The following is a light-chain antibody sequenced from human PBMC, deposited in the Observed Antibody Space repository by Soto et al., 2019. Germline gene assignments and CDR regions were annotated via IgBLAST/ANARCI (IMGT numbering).Light chain of an antibody. CDR3: SSYTSSSTDV. V-gene: IGLV2-14*01. CDR1: SSDIGGSNY. CDR2: EVS. Sequence: QSVLTQPASVSGSPGQSITISCTGTSSDIGGSNYVSWYRHHPGKAPKLMIYEVSKRPSGVSNRFSGSKSGNTASLTISGLQAEDEADYSCSSYTSSSTDVFGTGTKVTVL. J-gene: IGLJ1*01.